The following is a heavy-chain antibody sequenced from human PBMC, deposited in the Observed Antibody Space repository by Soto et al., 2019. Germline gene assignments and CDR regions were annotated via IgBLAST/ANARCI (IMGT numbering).Heavy chain of an antibody. J-gene: IGHJ4*02. V-gene: IGHV4-31*03. CDR3: ARAPTTVTTAYYFDY. CDR2: IFYSGPT. Sequence: PSETLSLTCTVSGDSITSGVHYWSWIRQLPGKGLEWIGYIFYSGPTYYNPSLKSRVAISVDNSKNTLYLQMNSLRAEDTAVYYCARAPTTVTTAYYFDYWGQGTLVTVSS. D-gene: IGHD4-17*01. CDR1: GDSITSGVHY.